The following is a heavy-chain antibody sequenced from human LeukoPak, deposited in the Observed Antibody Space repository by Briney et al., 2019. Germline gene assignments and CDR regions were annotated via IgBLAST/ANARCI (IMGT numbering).Heavy chain of an antibody. CDR2: FDPEDGET. Sequence: ASLKVSCKVSGYSLSDFSIHWVRQAPGKGLEWMAHFDPEDGETVYAQRFQGRVTMTEDTATDTAYMDLSSLTSEDTAVYYCAITREYYPDSSGYVDYWGQGTLVTVSS. D-gene: IGHD3-22*01. CDR3: AITREYYPDSSGYVDY. V-gene: IGHV1-24*01. J-gene: IGHJ4*02. CDR1: GYSLSDFS.